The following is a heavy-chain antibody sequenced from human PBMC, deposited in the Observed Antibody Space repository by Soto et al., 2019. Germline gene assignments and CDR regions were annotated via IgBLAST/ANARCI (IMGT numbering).Heavy chain of an antibody. CDR2: INHSGST. CDR3: ARGESRVVEMATILAQFDY. CDR1: GDSISSSGYY. V-gene: IGHV4-39*07. J-gene: IGHJ4*02. Sequence: SETLSLTCTVSGDSISSSGYYWSWIRQPPGKGLEWIGEINHSGSTNYNPSLKSRVTISVDTSKNQFSLKLSSVTAADTAVYYCARGESRVVEMATILAQFDYWGQGTLVTVSS. D-gene: IGHD5-12*01.